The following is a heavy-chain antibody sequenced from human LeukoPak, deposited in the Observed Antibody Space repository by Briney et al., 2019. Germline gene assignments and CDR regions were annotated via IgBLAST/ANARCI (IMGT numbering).Heavy chain of an antibody. V-gene: IGHV3-7*01. Sequence: PGGLLRLSCAASGFTFTTYWMSWVRQAPGKGLEWVANIKQDGTEKYYVDSVKGRFTISRDNAKNSLYLQMNSLRAEDTAVYYCARDNYYYDSSGYYHFDYWGQGTLVTVSS. CDR1: GFTFTTYW. CDR2: IKQDGTEK. CDR3: ARDNYYYDSSGYYHFDY. D-gene: IGHD3-22*01. J-gene: IGHJ4*02.